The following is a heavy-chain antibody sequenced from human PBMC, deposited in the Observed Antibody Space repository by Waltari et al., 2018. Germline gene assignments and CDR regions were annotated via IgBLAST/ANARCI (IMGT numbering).Heavy chain of an antibody. V-gene: IGHV4-38-2*01. CDR3: ARGFYGWGYYYYYYMDV. D-gene: IGHD3-10*01. CDR1: GYSIRSGYY. CDR2: VYHSGNT. Sequence: QVQLQESGPGLLNPSETLSLTCAVSGYSIRSGYYWGWVRQPPGKGLEWIGSVYHSGNTYYNPSLKSRLSISADTSNNQLSLKLSSVTAADTAVYYCARGFYGWGYYYYYYMDVWGKGTTVTVSS. J-gene: IGHJ6*03.